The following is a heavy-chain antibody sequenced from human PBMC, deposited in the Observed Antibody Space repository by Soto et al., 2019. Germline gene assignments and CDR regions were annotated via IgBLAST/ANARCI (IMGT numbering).Heavy chain of an antibody. CDR2: IYYSGST. CDR1: GGSISSSSYY. V-gene: IGHV4-39*01. J-gene: IGHJ4*02. CDR3: ARHPGAVAGTDY. Sequence: QLQLQESGPGLVKPSETLSLTCTVSGGSISSSSYYWGWIRQPPGKGLEWIGSIYYSGSTYYNPSLKSRVTISVDTSKNQFALKLSSVTAADTAVYYCARHPGAVAGTDYWGQGTRVTVSS. D-gene: IGHD6-19*01.